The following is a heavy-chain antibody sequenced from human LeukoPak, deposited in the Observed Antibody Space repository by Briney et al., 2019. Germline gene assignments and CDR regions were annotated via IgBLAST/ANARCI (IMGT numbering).Heavy chain of an antibody. CDR1: GFRFSDFG. CDR2: IRSEENRF. CDR3: ARGAGTYYGTDTFDL. V-gene: IGHV3-30*02. J-gene: IGHJ3*01. Sequence: GWSLRLSCEASGFRFSDFGLHWVRQAPGKGLEWVAFIRSEENRFYYLPSLRGRFTISRDNSKNTLFLQMSSMRHEDTALYYCARGAGTYYGTDTFDLWGQGTMVTVSS. D-gene: IGHD1-26*01.